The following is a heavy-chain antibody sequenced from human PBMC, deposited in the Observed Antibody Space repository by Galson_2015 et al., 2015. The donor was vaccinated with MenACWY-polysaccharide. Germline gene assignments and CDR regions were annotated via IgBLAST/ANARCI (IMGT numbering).Heavy chain of an antibody. CDR1: GFTFSNFW. D-gene: IGHD3-10*01. CDR2: IKQDGSEK. Sequence: SLRLSCAASGFTFSNFWMSWVRQAPGKGLEWVASIKQDGSEKYLVDSVKGRFTISRDNAENPLFLQMNSLRAEDTAVYYCARVRWVRGALFDQWGQATLVTVSS. V-gene: IGHV3-7*01. CDR3: ARVRWVRGALFDQ. J-gene: IGHJ4*02.